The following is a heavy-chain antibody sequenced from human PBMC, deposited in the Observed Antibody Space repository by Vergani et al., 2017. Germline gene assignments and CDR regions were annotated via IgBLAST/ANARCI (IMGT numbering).Heavy chain of an antibody. CDR1: GFSFPGYA. D-gene: IGHD3-9*01. V-gene: IGHV3-23*01. Sequence: EVQLLESGGGLVQPGGSLRLSCEASGFSFPGYAMSWVRQAPGKGLEWVSSVSGSSATPYYADSVKGRFIISRDNSKNTLYLQMNSLRAEDTAVYYCAKDPLYDILTGYYFNWFDPWGQGTLVTVSS. CDR3: AKDPLYDILTGYYFNWFDP. CDR2: VSGSSATP. J-gene: IGHJ5*02.